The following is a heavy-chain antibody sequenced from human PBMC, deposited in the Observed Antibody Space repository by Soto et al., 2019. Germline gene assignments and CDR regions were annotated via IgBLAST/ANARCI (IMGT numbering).Heavy chain of an antibody. V-gene: IGHV1-2*02. CDR3: ARNMDYYYGRGSGNGHGV. CDR2: INPKFGDT. Sequence: QVRLVQSGAEVKEPGDSVRVSCEASGYTFTAYHIHWVRQAPGQGLEWMGWINPKFGDTGYAQDFQGRVSMPSDMSISTVDMELSRLTSDDTAIYYCARNMDYYYGRGSGNGHGVWGQGTTVTVFS. J-gene: IGHJ6*02. D-gene: IGHD3-10*02. CDR1: GYTFTAYH.